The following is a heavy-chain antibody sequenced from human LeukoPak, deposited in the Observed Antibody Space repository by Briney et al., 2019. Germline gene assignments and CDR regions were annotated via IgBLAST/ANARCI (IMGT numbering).Heavy chain of an antibody. J-gene: IGHJ4*02. Sequence: GGSLRLSCAASGFTFSSYNMNWVRQAPGKGLEWVSSISGSSGYIYYADSVKGRFTISRDNAKNSMYLQMNSLRAEDTAVYYCARDLWLSPYYFDYWGQGTLVTVSS. V-gene: IGHV3-21*01. D-gene: IGHD3-10*01. CDR2: ISGSSGYI. CDR1: GFTFSSYN. CDR3: ARDLWLSPYYFDY.